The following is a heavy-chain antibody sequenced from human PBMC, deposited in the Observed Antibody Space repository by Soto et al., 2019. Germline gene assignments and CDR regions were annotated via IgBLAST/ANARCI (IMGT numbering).Heavy chain of an antibody. D-gene: IGHD5-12*01. CDR3: ARHRDGYNYNYFDY. CDR1: GGSISSYY. Sequence: SETLSLTCTVSGGSISSYYWSWIRQPPGKGLEWIGYIYYSGSTNYNPSLKSRVTISVDTSKNQFSLKLSSVTAADTAVYYCARHRDGYNYNYFDYWGQGTLVTVSS. CDR2: IYYSGST. J-gene: IGHJ4*02. V-gene: IGHV4-59*08.